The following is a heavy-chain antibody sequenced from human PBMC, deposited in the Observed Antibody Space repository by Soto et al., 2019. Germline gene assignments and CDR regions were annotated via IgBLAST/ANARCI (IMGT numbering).Heavy chain of an antibody. CDR2: IYHSGST. V-gene: IGHV4-30-2*01. CDR1: GGSISSGGYS. D-gene: IGHD5-12*01. Sequence: SETLSLTCAVSGGSISSGGYSWSWIRQPPGKGLEWIGYIYHSGSTYYNPSLKSRVTISVDRSKNQFSLKLSSVTAADTAVYYCARDDYSGSGLDFWGQGTLVTVSS. J-gene: IGHJ4*02. CDR3: ARDDYSGSGLDF.